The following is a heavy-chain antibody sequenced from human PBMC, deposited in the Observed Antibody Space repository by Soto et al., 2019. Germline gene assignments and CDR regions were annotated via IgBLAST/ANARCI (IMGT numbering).Heavy chain of an antibody. CDR1: GFTFSSYE. CDR2: ISSSGTTI. J-gene: IGHJ3*02. V-gene: IGHV3-48*03. D-gene: IGHD6-19*01. CDR3: AKAPYSRGWTAFDI. Sequence: PGGSLRLSCAASGFTFSSYEMSWVRQAPGKGLEWISYISSSGTTIYYADSVKGRFTISRDNAKNSLHLQMNSLRAEDTAVYYCAKAPYSRGWTAFDIWGQGTMVTVSS.